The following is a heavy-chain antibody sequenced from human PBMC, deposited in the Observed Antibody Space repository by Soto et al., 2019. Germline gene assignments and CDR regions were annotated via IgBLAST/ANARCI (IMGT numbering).Heavy chain of an antibody. CDR1: GFIFSRHG. V-gene: IGHV3-30*18. D-gene: IGHD3-3*01. Sequence: QGQLVESGGGVVQPGTSLRLSCAASGFIFSRHGMHWVRQAPGKGLEWVAFTSYDGSNTYYADSVKGRFTISRDKPKNTLLLQMNSLRPNDTALYFCAKDRGSYDIWSGTQRYYAMDVWGQGATVTVSS. CDR2: TSYDGSNT. CDR3: AKDRGSYDIWSGTQRYYAMDV. J-gene: IGHJ6*02.